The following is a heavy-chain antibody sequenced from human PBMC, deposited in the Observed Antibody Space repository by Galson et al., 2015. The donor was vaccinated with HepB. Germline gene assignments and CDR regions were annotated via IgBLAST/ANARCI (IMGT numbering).Heavy chain of an antibody. CDR2: IKSKTDGGTT. CDR1: GFIFNNAW. CDR3: TTGIRVRGIISYNYYMDV. D-gene: IGHD3-10*01. J-gene: IGHJ6*03. V-gene: IGHV3-15*07. Sequence: SLRLSCAASGFIFNNAWMNWVRQAPGKGLEWVGRIKSKTDGGTTDHTAPVKGRFTISRDDSKNTLYLQMNSLQTEDTAVYYCTTGIRVRGIISYNYYMDVWGKGTTVTVSS.